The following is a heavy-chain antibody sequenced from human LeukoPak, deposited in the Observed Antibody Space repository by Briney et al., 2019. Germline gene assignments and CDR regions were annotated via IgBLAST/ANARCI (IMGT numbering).Heavy chain of an antibody. D-gene: IGHD3-10*01. CDR1: GGSFSGYY. Sequence: SETLSLTCAVYGGSFSGYYWSWIRQPPGKGLEWIGEINHSGSTNYNPSLKSRVTISVDTSKNQFSPKLSSVTAADTAVYYCARARTMVRGVRGAIFYWGQGTLVTVSS. CDR2: INHSGST. CDR3: ARARTMVRGVRGAIFY. V-gene: IGHV4-34*01. J-gene: IGHJ4*02.